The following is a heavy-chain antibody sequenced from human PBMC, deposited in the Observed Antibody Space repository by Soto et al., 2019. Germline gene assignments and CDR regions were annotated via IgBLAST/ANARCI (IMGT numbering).Heavy chain of an antibody. Sequence: GGSLRLSCAASGFTFSSYAMHWVRQAPGKGLEWVAVISYDGSNKYYADPVKGRFTISRDNSKNTLYLQMNSLRAEDTAVYYCARDLAGTFDYWGQGTLVTVSS. D-gene: IGHD6-13*01. CDR3: ARDLAGTFDY. J-gene: IGHJ4*02. CDR2: ISYDGSNK. V-gene: IGHV3-30-3*01. CDR1: GFTFSSYA.